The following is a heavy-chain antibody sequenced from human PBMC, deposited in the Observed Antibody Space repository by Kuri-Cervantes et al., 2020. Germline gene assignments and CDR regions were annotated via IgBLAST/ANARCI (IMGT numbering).Heavy chain of an antibody. Sequence: SVKVSCKTSEDTFSSHAISWVRQAPGQGLEWIGSIIPIYDTAEYAQKFQGRVTITADKSTSTAYMELSSPRSEDTAVYYCARGHCSGGSCYRFDYWGQGTLVTVSS. J-gene: IGHJ4*02. CDR1: EDTFSSHA. D-gene: IGHD2-15*01. CDR2: IIPIYDTA. V-gene: IGHV1-69*06. CDR3: ARGHCSGGSCYRFDY.